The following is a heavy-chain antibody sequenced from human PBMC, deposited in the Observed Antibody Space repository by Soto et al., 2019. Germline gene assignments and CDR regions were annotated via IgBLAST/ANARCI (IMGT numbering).Heavy chain of an antibody. CDR2: IYYSGST. V-gene: IGHV4-59*01. J-gene: IGHJ4*02. D-gene: IGHD5-18*01. Sequence: SETLSLTCTVSGGSISSYYWSWIRQPPGKGLEWIGYIYYSGSTNYNPSLKSRVTISVDTSKNQFSLELSSVTAADTAVYYCARQEMRYSYGYHFDYWGQATLVTVSS. CDR1: GGSISSYY. CDR3: ARQEMRYSYGYHFDY.